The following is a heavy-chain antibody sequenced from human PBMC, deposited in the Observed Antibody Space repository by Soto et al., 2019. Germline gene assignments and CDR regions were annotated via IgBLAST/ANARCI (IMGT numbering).Heavy chain of an antibody. CDR1: GGTFSNHA. D-gene: IGHD6-13*01. V-gene: IGHV1-69*12. Sequence: QVHLVQSGAEVKKPGSSVKVSCKAPGGTFSNHAINWVRQAPGQGLEWMGRIIPIFTTPNYAQKFQGRVTMTADESTITAYLELSSLKHDDTAVYYCAREVAADGTFREDVFDIWGQGTLVTVSS. J-gene: IGHJ3*02. CDR2: IIPIFTTP. CDR3: AREVAADGTFREDVFDI.